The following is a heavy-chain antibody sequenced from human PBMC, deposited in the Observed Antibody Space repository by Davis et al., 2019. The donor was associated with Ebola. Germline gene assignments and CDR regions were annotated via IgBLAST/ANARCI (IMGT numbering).Heavy chain of an antibody. CDR3: AMVRGYSSSSGYYYGMDV. J-gene: IGHJ6*04. CDR2: IWYDGSNK. V-gene: IGHV3-33*01. CDR1: GFTFSSYG. D-gene: IGHD6-6*01. Sequence: GESLKISCAASGFTFSSYGMHWVRQAPGKGQEWVAVIWYDGSNKYYADSVKGRFTISRDNSKNTLYLQMNSLRAEDTAVYYCAMVRGYSSSSGYYYGMDVWGKGTTVTVSS.